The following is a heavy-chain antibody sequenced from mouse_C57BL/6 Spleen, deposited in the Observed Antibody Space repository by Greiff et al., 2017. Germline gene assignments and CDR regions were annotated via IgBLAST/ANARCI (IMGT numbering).Heavy chain of an antibody. CDR1: GFSLTSYG. V-gene: IGHV2-2*01. D-gene: IGHD2-5*01. CDR3: ARNSYYSNYFDY. J-gene: IGHJ2*01. CDR2: IWSGGST. Sequence: QVQLKQSGPGLVQPSQSLSITCTVSGFSLTSYGVHWVRQSPGKGLEWLGVIWSGGSTDYNAAFISRLSISKDNSKSQVFFKMNSLQADDTAIYYCARNSYYSNYFDYWGQGTTLTVSS.